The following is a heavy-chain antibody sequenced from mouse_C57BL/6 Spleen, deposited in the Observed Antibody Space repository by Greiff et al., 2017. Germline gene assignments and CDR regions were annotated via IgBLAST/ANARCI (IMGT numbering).Heavy chain of an antibody. CDR3: ARRNYYGNYDDY. CDR1: GYSFTDYN. D-gene: IGHD2-1*01. Sequence: VHVKQSGPELVKPGASVKISCKASGYSFTDYNMNWVKQSNGKSLEWIGVINPNYGTTSYNQKFKGKATLTVDQSSSTAYMQLNSLTSEDSAVYYCARRNYYGNYDDYWGQGTTLTVSS. CDR2: INPNYGTT. V-gene: IGHV1-39*01. J-gene: IGHJ2*01.